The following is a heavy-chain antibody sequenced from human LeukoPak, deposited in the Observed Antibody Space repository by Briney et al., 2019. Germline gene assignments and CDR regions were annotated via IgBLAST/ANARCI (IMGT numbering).Heavy chain of an antibody. CDR3: ARDLAWGYSYGYYFDY. Sequence: SETLSLTCTVSGDSISSSSQSWGWGWIRQPPGKGLEWIGTIYFSGSTYYNPSLKSRVTTSVDTSKNQFSLKVNSVTAADTAMYYCARDLAWGYSYGYYFDYWGQGTLVSVSS. CDR1: GDSISSSSQSWG. J-gene: IGHJ4*02. V-gene: IGHV4-39*07. CDR2: IYFSGST. D-gene: IGHD5-18*01.